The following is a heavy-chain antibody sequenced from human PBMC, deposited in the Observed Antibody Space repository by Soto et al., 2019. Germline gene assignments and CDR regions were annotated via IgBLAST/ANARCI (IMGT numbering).Heavy chain of an antibody. CDR3: AKDPNGDYLGAFDC. Sequence: QMLESGGGLVQPGGSLRLSCAASGFTFGNYVVTWVRQAPGRGLEWVSAISASGGGTFYADPVRGRFTISRDNYKNTLYLEMNSLRAEDTALYFCAKDPNGDYLGAFDCWGRGTMVIVSS. D-gene: IGHD4-17*01. CDR2: ISASGGGT. J-gene: IGHJ3*01. V-gene: IGHV3-23*01. CDR1: GFTFGNYV.